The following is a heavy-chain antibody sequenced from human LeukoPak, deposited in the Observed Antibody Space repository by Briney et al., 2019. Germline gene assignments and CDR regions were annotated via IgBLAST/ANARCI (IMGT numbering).Heavy chain of an antibody. CDR3: AKVQYNSGWYGYFDY. J-gene: IGHJ4*02. V-gene: IGHV3-30*18. Sequence: GGSLRLSCAAAGFSFDIYGMHWVRQAPGKGLEWVAVISYDGSNKFYADSVKGRFTISRDNSENTLSLQMDSLRPGDTAVYFCAKVQYNSGWYGYFDYWGQGTLVTVSS. D-gene: IGHD6-19*01. CDR2: ISYDGSNK. CDR1: GFSFDIYG.